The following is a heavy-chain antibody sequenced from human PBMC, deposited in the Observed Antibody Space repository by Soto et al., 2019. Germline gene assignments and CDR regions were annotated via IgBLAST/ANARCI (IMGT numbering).Heavy chain of an antibody. J-gene: IGHJ4*02. CDR2: FQFDELNE. V-gene: IGHV3-30*18. Sequence: QVQLVESGGGVVQPGRSLRLSCAASGFTFSNYAMHWVRRLPGKGAERWPIFQFDELNEYYADPVRGRFTISRDNSKNTLYLQTNNLRHEDTAVYYCAKDGGPVYCNSPGCSAKHFDYWGQGTLVTVSS. D-gene: IGHD2-2*01. CDR1: GFTFSNYA. CDR3: AKDGGPVYCNSPGCSAKHFDY.